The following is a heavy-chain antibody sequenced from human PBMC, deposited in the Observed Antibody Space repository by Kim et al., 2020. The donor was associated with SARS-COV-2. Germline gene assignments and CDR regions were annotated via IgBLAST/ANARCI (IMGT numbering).Heavy chain of an antibody. CDR2: ISYDGTNK. CDR1: GFTFSNYG. V-gene: IGHV3-33*05. J-gene: IGHJ4*02. CDR3: ARGGGGWYLGIAY. Sequence: GGSLRLSCAASGFTFSNYGMHWVRQAPGKGLEWVAVISYDGTNKYYADSVKGRFTISRDNSKNTLYLQMNSLRAEDTAVYYCARGGGGWYLGIAYWGQGTLVNVSS. D-gene: IGHD6-19*01.